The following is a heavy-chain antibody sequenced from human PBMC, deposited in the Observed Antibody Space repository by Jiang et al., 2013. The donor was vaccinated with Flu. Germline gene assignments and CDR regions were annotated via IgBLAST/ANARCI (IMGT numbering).Heavy chain of an antibody. V-gene: IGHV3-21*01. CDR1: GFTFTRHT. Sequence: SCAASGFTFTRHTMNWVRQAPGKGLEWVASISINSNYIYYADSVNGRFTISRDNARNSVYLQMYSLGAEDTAVYYCAREKPNRTYVHYYGMDVWGQGTTVTVS. D-gene: IGHD3-10*02. J-gene: IGHJ6*01. CDR2: ISINSNYI. CDR3: AREKPNRTYVHYYGMDV.